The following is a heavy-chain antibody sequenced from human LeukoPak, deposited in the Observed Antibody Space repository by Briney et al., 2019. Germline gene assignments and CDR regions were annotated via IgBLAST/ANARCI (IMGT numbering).Heavy chain of an antibody. Sequence: SVKVSCKAYGSTFSSYAISWVRQAPGQGLEWMGRRIPILGIANYAQKFQGRVTITADKSTSTAYLELSSLRSEDTAVYYCVSGDNRLLRYFDAPRYWGQGTLVTVSS. V-gene: IGHV1-69*04. J-gene: IGHJ4*02. CDR2: RIPILGIA. CDR1: GSTFSSYA. CDR3: VSGDNRLLRYFDAPRY. D-gene: IGHD3-9*01.